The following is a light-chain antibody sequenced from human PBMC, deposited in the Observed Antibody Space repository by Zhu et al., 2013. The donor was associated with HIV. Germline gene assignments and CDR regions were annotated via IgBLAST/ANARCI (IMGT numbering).Light chain of an antibody. V-gene: IGKV3-11*01. CDR2: GAS. CDR1: QSISDN. CDR3: QQRSNWPPMCS. Sequence: EIVMTQSPATLSVSPGERATLSCRASQSISDNLAWYQHRPGRAPRLLISGASTRATGIPARFSGSGSGTDFTLTISSLEPEDFAVYYCQQRSNWPPMCSFGQGTKLEIK. J-gene: IGKJ2*04.